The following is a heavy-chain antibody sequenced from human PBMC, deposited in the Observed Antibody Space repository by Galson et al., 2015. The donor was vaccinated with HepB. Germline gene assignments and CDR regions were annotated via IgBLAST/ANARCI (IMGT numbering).Heavy chain of an antibody. V-gene: IGHV3-48*01. CDR3: ARAPPYSNSWYYFDY. J-gene: IGHJ4*02. Sequence: SLRLSCAASGFTFTSYNMNWVRQAPGKGLEWVSYISNSGSTIYYGDSVKGRFTISRDNAKNSLYLQMNSLRAEDTAVYYCARAPPYSNSWYYFDYWGQGTLVTVSS. D-gene: IGHD6-13*01. CDR1: GFTFTSYN. CDR2: ISNSGSTI.